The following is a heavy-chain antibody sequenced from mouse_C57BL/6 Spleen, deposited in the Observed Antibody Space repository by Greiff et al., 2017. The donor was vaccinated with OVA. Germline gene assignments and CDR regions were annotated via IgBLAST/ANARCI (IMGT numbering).Heavy chain of an antibody. J-gene: IGHJ4*01. CDR3: AGNGITTVVATDAMDY. V-gene: IGHV1-4*01. Sequence: VMLVESGAELARPGASVKLSCKASGYTFTSYTMHWVKQRPGQGLEWIGYINPSSGYTKYNQKFKDKATLTADKSSSTAYMQLSSLTSEDSAVDYCAGNGITTVVATDAMDYWGKGTSVTVSS. CDR1: GYTFTSYT. CDR2: INPSSGYT. D-gene: IGHD1-1*01.